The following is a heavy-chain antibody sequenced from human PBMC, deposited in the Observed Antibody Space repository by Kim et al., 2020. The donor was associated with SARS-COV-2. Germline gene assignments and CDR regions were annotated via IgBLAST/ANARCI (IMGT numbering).Heavy chain of an antibody. CDR1: GFTFSSYS. CDR2: ISSSSTI. CDR3: AREEPNCSSTSCYLGGMDV. D-gene: IGHD2-2*01. Sequence: GGSLRLSCAASGFTFSSYSMNWVRQAPGKGLEWVSYISSSSTIYYADSVKGRFTISRDNAKNSLYLQMNSLRDEDTAVYYCAREEPNCSSTSCYLGGMDVWGQGTTVTVSS. V-gene: IGHV3-48*02. J-gene: IGHJ6*02.